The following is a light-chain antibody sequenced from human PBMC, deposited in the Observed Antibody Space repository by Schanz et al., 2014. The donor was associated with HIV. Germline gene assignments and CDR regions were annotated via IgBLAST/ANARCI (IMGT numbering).Light chain of an antibody. J-gene: IGLJ2*01. V-gene: IGLV2-14*01. CDR2: DVT. Sequence: QSALTQPASVSGSPGQSITISCTGTSSDVGGYNYVSWYQQHPGKAPKLMIYDVTKRPSGVPDRFSGSKSGNTASLTISGLQAEDEADYYCSSYTVINTVVFGGGTKLTVL. CDR1: SSDVGGYNY. CDR3: SSYTVINTVV.